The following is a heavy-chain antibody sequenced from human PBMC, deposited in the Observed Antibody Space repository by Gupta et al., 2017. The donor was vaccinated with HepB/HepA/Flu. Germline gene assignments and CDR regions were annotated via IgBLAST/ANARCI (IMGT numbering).Heavy chain of an antibody. D-gene: IGHD2-2*01. J-gene: IGHJ6*02. CDR1: GFTFSSYG. CDR2: IWYDGSNK. V-gene: IGHV3-33*01. Sequence: QVQLVESGGGVVQPGRSLRLSCAASGFTFSSYGMHWVRQAPGKGLEWVAVIWYDGSNKYYADSVKGRFTSSRDNSKNTLYLQMNSLRAEDTAVYYCARDMRRYCSRTSCYIYGMDVWGQGTTVTVSS. CDR3: ARDMRRYCSRTSCYIYGMDV.